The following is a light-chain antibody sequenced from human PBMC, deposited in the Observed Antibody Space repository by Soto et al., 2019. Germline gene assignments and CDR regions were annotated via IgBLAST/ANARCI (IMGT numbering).Light chain of an antibody. V-gene: IGKV1-12*01. CDR1: QYISSW. CDR3: LQSNSFPHT. J-gene: IGKJ2*01. Sequence: DIQMTQSPSSVSASVGARVTITCRASQYISSWLAWYQQKPGKAPQLLIYAASSLQSGVPSRFSGSGSGTDFTLTISSLQPEDFATYYCLQSNSFPHTFGQGTKLEIK. CDR2: AAS.